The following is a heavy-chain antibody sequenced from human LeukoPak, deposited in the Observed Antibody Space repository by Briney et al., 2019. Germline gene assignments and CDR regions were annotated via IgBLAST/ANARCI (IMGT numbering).Heavy chain of an antibody. CDR1: GGTFSSYA. Sequence: ASVKVSCKASGGTFSSYAISWVRQAPGQGLEWMGGIIPIFGTANYAQRFQGRDTITADESTSTAYMELSSLRSEDTAVYYCARGSTYYESSGQVPFDYWGQGTLVTVSS. J-gene: IGHJ4*02. V-gene: IGHV1-69*13. D-gene: IGHD3-22*01. CDR3: ARGSTYYESSGQVPFDY. CDR2: IIPIFGTA.